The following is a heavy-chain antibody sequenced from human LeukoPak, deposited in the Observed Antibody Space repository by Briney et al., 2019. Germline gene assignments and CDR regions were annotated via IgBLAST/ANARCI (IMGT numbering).Heavy chain of an antibody. D-gene: IGHD2-2*01. Sequence: SETLSLTCTVSGGSISSSSFYWGWIRQPPGNGLEWIGSINYSGSSYYNPSLKSRVTISIDTSKKQLSLKLSSVTAADTAVYYCAYTYYQVKDAFDIWGQGTMVSVSS. J-gene: IGHJ3*02. CDR2: INYSGSS. V-gene: IGHV4-39*01. CDR3: AYTYYQVKDAFDI. CDR1: GGSISSSSFY.